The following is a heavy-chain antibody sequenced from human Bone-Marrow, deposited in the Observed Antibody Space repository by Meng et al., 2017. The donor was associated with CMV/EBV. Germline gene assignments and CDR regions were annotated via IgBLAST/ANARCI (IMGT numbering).Heavy chain of an antibody. CDR1: GFTFSSYA. Sequence: GESLKISCAASGFTFSSYAMHWVRQAPGKGLEWVAVISYDGSNKYYADSVKGRFTISRDNSKNTLYLQMNSLRAEDTAVYYCARDTYCSSTSCYTGDYYYYYGMNVWVQGPTVPVTS. J-gene: IGHJ6*02. D-gene: IGHD2-2*02. CDR3: ARDTYCSSTSCYTGDYYYYYGMNV. V-gene: IGHV3-30-3*01. CDR2: ISYDGSNK.